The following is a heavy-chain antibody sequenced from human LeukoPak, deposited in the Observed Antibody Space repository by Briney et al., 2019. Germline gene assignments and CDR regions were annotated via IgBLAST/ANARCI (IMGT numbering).Heavy chain of an antibody. CDR1: GFTFSSYA. Sequence: GGSLRLSCAASGFTFSSYAMSWVRQAPGKGLEWVSAISGSGGSTYYADSVKGRFTISRDNSKNTLYLQMNSLRAEDTAVYYCAKDWYYYDSSGSPTDFDYWGQGTLVTVYS. J-gene: IGHJ4*02. V-gene: IGHV3-23*01. CDR2: ISGSGGST. D-gene: IGHD3-22*01. CDR3: AKDWYYYDSSGSPTDFDY.